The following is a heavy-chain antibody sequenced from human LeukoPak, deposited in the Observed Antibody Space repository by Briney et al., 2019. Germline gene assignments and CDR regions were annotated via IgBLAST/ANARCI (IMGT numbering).Heavy chain of an antibody. J-gene: IGHJ4*02. Sequence: SETLSLTCTVSGGSISSYYWSWIWQPPGKGLEWIGYIYYSGSTNYNPSLKSRVTISVDTSRNQFSLKLSSVTAADTAVYYCARGPSSGFSFRFDYWGQGTLVTVSS. D-gene: IGHD6-19*01. CDR2: IYYSGST. CDR3: ARGPSSGFSFRFDY. V-gene: IGHV4-59*01. CDR1: GGSISSYY.